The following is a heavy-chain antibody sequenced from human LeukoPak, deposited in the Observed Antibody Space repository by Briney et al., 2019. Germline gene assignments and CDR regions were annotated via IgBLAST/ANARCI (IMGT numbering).Heavy chain of an antibody. CDR1: GFTFDDYT. CDR3: AAHTGRAGTTGTIDY. CDR2: ISWDGGST. Sequence: GGSLRLSCAASGFTFDDYTMHWVRQAPGKGLEWVSLISWDGGSTYYADSVKGRFTISRDNSKNSLYLQMNSLRTEDTALYYCAAHTGRAGTTGTIDYWGQGTLVTVSS. V-gene: IGHV3-43*01. D-gene: IGHD1-1*01. J-gene: IGHJ4*02.